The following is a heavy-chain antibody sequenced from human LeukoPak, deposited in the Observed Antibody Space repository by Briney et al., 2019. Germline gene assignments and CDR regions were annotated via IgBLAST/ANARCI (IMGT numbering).Heavy chain of an antibody. V-gene: IGHV4-34*01. CDR2: INHSGST. D-gene: IGHD2-2*01. CDR3: ARRVPAATNDAFDI. Sequence: GSLRLSCAASGFRFSDHFMDWVRQPPGKGLEWIGEINHSGSTNYNPSLKSRVTISVDTSKNQFSLKLSSVTAADTAVYYCARRVPAATNDAFDIWGQGTMVTVSS. J-gene: IGHJ3*02. CDR1: GFRFSDHF.